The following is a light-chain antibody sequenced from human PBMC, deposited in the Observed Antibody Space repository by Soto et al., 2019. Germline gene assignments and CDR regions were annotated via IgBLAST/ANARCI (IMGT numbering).Light chain of an antibody. CDR2: DAS. V-gene: IGKV1-33*01. J-gene: IGKJ2*01. Sequence: DIQMTQSPSSLSASVGDRITITCQASQDISNRLNWYHQKPGKAPNLLIYDASNLEAGVPSGFSGSGSGTHFTFTITSLQPEDIGTYYCQNCFTVPYTFGQGTKVDIK. CDR1: QDISNR. CDR3: QNCFTVPYT.